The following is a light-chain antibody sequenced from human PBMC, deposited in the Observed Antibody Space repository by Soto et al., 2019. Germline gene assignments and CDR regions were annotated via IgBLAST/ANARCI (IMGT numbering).Light chain of an antibody. J-gene: IGKJ4*01. Sequence: DIQLTQSPSFLSASVGDRVTITCPASLGIAGSLAWYQQKPGKPPKLLIYAESTLQSGVPSRFSGSGSGTRGTLTISSLQPEDFATYYCQQVKSYPRTFGGGTKVDIK. V-gene: IGKV1-9*01. CDR3: QQVKSYPRT. CDR1: LGIAGS. CDR2: AES.